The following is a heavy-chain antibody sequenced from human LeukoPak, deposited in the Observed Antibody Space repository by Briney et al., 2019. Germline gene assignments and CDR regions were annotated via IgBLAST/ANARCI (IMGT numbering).Heavy chain of an antibody. Sequence: ASVKVSCKASGYTFTGYYMHWVRQAPGQGLEWMGWINPNSGGTNYAQKFQGRVTMTRDTSISTAYMELSRLRSDDTAVNYCAREEYSSSPFDYWGQGTLVTVSS. J-gene: IGHJ4*02. CDR1: GYTFTGYY. CDR2: INPNSGGT. CDR3: AREEYSSSPFDY. D-gene: IGHD6-6*01. V-gene: IGHV1-2*02.